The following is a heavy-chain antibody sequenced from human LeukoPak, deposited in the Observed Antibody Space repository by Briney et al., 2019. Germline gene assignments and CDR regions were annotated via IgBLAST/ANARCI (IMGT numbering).Heavy chain of an antibody. CDR1: GLTFSSYE. V-gene: IGHV3-48*03. J-gene: IGHJ1*01. CDR3: ARGGTLEYFQH. CDR2: ISSSGSTI. Sequence: GGSLRLSCAASGLTFSSYEMNWVRQAPGKGLEWVSYISSSGSTIYYADSVKGRFTISRDNAKNSLFLQMNSLTAEDTAVYYCARGGTLEYFQHWGQGTLVTVSS.